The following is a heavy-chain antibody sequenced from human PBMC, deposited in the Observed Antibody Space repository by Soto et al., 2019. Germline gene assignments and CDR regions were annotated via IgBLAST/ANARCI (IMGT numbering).Heavy chain of an antibody. J-gene: IGHJ4*02. D-gene: IGHD3-22*01. CDR2: ISSDGHHQ. Sequence: VGSLRLSCATSGFSFNDYAMYWVRHAPGQGLEWVAIISSDGHHQFYLDNLRGRFTVSRDNSKNTLYLKMNSLRPEDTAVYYCSRGTCYPKSSGLHDEYWGPGTVVTVSS. V-gene: IGHV3-30*03. CDR1: GFSFNDYA. CDR3: SRGTCYPKSSGLHDEY.